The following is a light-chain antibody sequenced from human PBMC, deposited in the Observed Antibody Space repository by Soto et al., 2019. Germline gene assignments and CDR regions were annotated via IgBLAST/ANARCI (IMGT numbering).Light chain of an antibody. CDR2: KAS. V-gene: IGKV1-5*03. Sequence: DIQMTQSPSTLSASVGDRVTITCRASQSISSWLAWYQQKPGKAPKLLIYKASSLESGVPSRFSRSGSGTGFTLTISSLQPDDFETYYCQQYNSYWTFGQGTKVDIK. J-gene: IGKJ1*01. CDR1: QSISSW. CDR3: QQYNSYWT.